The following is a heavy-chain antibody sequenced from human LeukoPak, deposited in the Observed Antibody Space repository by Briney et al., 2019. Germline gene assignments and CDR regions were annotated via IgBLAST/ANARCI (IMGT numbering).Heavy chain of an antibody. Sequence: GASVKVSCKASGYTFTSYGISWVRQAPGQGLEWMGWISAYNGNTNYAQELQGRVTMTTDTSTSTAYMELRSLRSDDTAVYYCARDRGSGSYYILPTLNWFDPWGQGTLVTVSS. D-gene: IGHD1-26*01. CDR1: GYTFTSYG. J-gene: IGHJ5*02. V-gene: IGHV1-18*01. CDR3: ARDRGSGSYYILPTLNWFDP. CDR2: ISAYNGNT.